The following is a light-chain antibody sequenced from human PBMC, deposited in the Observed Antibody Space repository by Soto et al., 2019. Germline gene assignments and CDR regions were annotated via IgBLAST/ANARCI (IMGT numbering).Light chain of an antibody. V-gene: IGKV1-5*03. CDR3: QQYRGYSQT. CDR2: NAS. Sequence: EIQVTESPCTLSGSVGDRGTITCRACQRVSSWLAWYQQKPGQSPKLLIYNASTLKSGVPSRFSGSGSGTEFTLTISSLQPDDFATLFIQQYRGYSQTLSQGTKVDIK. CDR1: QRVSSW. J-gene: IGKJ1*01.